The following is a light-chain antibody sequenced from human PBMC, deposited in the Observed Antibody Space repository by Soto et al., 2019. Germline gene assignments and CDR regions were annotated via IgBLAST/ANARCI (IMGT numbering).Light chain of an antibody. Sequence: QSALTQPASVSGSPGQSITISCTGTTSDIGGYNYVSWYQQHPGKAPKLMIYDVSNRPSGVSIRFSGSKSGNTASLTISGLQAEDEAEYYCISYRSSSTLVVFGGGTQLTVL. CDR2: DVS. J-gene: IGLJ2*01. V-gene: IGLV2-14*01. CDR1: TSDIGGYNY. CDR3: ISYRSSSTLVV.